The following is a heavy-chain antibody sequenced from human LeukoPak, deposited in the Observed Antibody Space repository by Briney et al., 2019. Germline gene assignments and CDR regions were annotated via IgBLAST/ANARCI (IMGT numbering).Heavy chain of an antibody. CDR2: IKGKVDGGTT. D-gene: IGHD3-9*01. J-gene: IGHJ3*02. Sequence: GESLRLSCAASGLPFTNAWMSWVCQAPGKGLEWVGRIKGKVDGGTTDHAAPVKGRFTISRDDSKNTLYLQMNSLKTEDTAVYYCTTVGLYNILTGYYHDSFDMWGQGTMVTVSS. CDR3: TTVGLYNILTGYYHDSFDM. CDR1: GLPFTNAW. V-gene: IGHV3-15*01.